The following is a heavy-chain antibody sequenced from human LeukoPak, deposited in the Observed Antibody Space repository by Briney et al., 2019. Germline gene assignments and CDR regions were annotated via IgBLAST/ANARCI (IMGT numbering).Heavy chain of an antibody. D-gene: IGHD6-19*01. CDR1: GFTFSSYA. V-gene: IGHV3-23*01. CDR3: AKESSGWWYNWFDP. CDR2: ISGSGGST. Sequence: GGSLRLSCAASGFTFSSYAVSWVRQAPGKGLEWVSAISGSGGSTYYADSVKGRFTISRDNSKNTLYLQMNSLRAEDTAVYYSAKESSGWWYNWFDPWGQGTLVTVSS. J-gene: IGHJ5*02.